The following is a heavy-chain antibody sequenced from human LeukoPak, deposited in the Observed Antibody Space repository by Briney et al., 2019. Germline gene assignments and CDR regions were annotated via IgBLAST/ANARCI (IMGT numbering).Heavy chain of an antibody. J-gene: IGHJ4*02. CDR1: GYTFTSYG. CDR3: ARDSALYDIVDY. CDR2: ISAYNGNT. Sequence: EASVKVSCKASGYTFTSYGISWVRPAPGQGLEWMGWISAYNGNTNYAQKLQGRVTMTTDTSTSTAYMELRSLRSDDTAVYYCARDSALYDIVDYWGQGTLVTVSS. D-gene: IGHD3-9*01. V-gene: IGHV1-18*01.